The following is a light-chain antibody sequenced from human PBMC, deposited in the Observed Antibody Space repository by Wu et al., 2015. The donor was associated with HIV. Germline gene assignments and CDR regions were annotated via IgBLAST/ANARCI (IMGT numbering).Light chain of an antibody. Sequence: DIQMTQSPSSLSASVGDRVTISCQASQDISNHLNWYQQKPGKAPKLLIYDASSLEAGVPSGLSGSGSGTNFTFTIRSLQPEDIATYYCQQYENLPITFGGGTKVRSN. J-gene: IGKJ4*01. CDR1: QDISNH. CDR3: QQYENLPIT. CDR2: DAS. V-gene: IGKV1-33*01.